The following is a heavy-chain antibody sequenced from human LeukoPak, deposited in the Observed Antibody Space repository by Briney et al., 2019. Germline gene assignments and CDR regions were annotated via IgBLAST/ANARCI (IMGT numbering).Heavy chain of an antibody. J-gene: IGHJ4*02. CDR2: IRVSYNT. CDR3: ARDRGGHDYGDYALDY. D-gene: IGHD4-17*01. Sequence: GGSLRLSCAASGFTFSNYAMDWVRQAPGRGLEWVSGIRVSYNTYYADSVKGRFTISRDNSDNTLYLQMNSLRAEDTAVYYCARDRGGHDYGDYALDYWGQGTLVTVSS. CDR1: GFTFSNYA. V-gene: IGHV3-23*01.